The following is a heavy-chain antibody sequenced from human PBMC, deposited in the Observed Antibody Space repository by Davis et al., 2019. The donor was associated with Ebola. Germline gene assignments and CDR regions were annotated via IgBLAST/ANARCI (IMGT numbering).Heavy chain of an antibody. J-gene: IGHJ4*02. CDR3: VRDSIEGATTFDY. D-gene: IGHD1-26*01. CDR2: IRHDGTDK. V-gene: IGHV3-30*02. Sequence: GESLKISCTSSTVTFSGFGMHWVRQAPGKGLEWAAFIRHDGTDKFYADSVKGRFTISRDNTKNTLYLRMNSLRAEDTAVYYCVRDSIEGATTFDYWGQGTLVTVSS. CDR1: TVTFSGFG.